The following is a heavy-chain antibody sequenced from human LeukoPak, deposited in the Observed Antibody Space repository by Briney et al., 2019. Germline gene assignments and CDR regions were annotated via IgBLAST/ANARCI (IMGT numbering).Heavy chain of an antibody. Sequence: SVKVSCKASGGTFSSYAISWVRQAPGQGLEWMGRIIPIFGTANYAQKFQGRVTITTDESTSTAYMELSSQRSEDTAVYYCARGLNDYVDYWGQGTLVTVSS. CDR3: ARGLNDYVDY. J-gene: IGHJ4*02. CDR1: GGTFSSYA. V-gene: IGHV1-69*05. D-gene: IGHD4/OR15-4a*01. CDR2: IIPIFGTA.